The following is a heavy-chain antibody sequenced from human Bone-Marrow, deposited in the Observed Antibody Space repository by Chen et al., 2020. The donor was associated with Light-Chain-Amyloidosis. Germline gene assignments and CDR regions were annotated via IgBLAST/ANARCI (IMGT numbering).Heavy chain of an antibody. CDR1: GFTFSSYS. V-gene: IGHV3-48*01. D-gene: IGHD6-13*01. J-gene: IGHJ6*03. Sequence: EVQLVESGGGLVQPGGSLRLSCAASGFTFSSYSMNWVRQAPGKELEWFSYSSRSSGTIYYAYAVKCRFTISRDNAKSSMYLQKNSLRAEDTAVYDCARDEAAAAGTVPGPYYYYYYMDVWGKGTTVTVSS. CDR3: ARDEAAAAGTVPGPYYYYYYMDV. CDR2: SSRSSGTI.